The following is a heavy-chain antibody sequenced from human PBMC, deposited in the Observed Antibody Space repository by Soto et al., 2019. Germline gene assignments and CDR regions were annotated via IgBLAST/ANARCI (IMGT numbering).Heavy chain of an antibody. CDR2: INPNSGGT. CDR1: GYTFTGYY. D-gene: IGHD6-19*01. V-gene: IGHV1-2*04. CDR3: ARDRRSGDRYYYYYGMDV. J-gene: IGHJ6*02. Sequence: QVQLVQSGAEVKKPGASVKVSCKASGYTFTGYYMHWVRQAPGQGLEWMGWINPNSGGTNYAQKFQGWVTMTRDTAISTACMELSRLRSDDTAVYYCARDRRSGDRYYYYYGMDVWGQGTTVTVSS.